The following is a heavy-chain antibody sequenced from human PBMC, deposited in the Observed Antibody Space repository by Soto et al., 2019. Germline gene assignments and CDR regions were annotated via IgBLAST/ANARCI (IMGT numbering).Heavy chain of an antibody. CDR3: AKTGQFDS. J-gene: IGHJ4*02. Sequence: EVQLLESGGGLVQPGGSLRLSCAASGFIFTNYAMSWVRQAPGKGLEWVSCITSSGTVTWYADSVKDRFTLSRDNSKITVYLQMNSLQAEGTAVYYCAKTGQFDSWGQGTLVTVSS. V-gene: IGHV3-23*01. CDR2: ITSSGTVT. CDR1: GFIFTNYA.